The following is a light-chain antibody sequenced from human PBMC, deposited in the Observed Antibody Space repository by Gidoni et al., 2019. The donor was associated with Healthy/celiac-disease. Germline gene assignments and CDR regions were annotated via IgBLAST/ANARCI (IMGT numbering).Light chain of an antibody. Sequence: IVLTQLPATLSVSPGERATLSCRASQSVSSNLAWYQQKPGHAPRLLIYGASTRATGIPARFSGSGSGTEFTLTISGLQSEDFAVYYCQQYNNWSLTFGGGTKVEIK. CDR2: GAS. CDR1: QSVSSN. V-gene: IGKV3-15*01. J-gene: IGKJ4*01. CDR3: QQYNNWSLT.